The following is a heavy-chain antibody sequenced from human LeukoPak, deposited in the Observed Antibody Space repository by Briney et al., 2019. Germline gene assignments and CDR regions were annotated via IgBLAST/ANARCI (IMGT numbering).Heavy chain of an antibody. Sequence: GGSLRLSCAASGFTFSSYEMNWVRQAPGKGLEWVSAISRSAVSIYYADSVKGRFTISRDNAKNSLYLQMNSLRAEDTAVYYCARADIYSPYYYYYYMDVWGKGTTVTVSS. CDR3: ARADIYSPYYYYYYMDV. V-gene: IGHV3-48*03. CDR1: GFTFSSYE. CDR2: ISRSAVSI. J-gene: IGHJ6*03. D-gene: IGHD2-15*01.